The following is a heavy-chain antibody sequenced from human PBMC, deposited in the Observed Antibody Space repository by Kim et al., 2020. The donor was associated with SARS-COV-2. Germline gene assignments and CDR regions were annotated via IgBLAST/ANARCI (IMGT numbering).Heavy chain of an antibody. CDR3: ARDPVPLFCSSTSCPPLLGCYYYYGMDV. Sequence: ASVKVSCKASGYTFTSYYMHWVRQAPGQGLEWMGIINPSGGSTSYAQKFQGRVTMTRDTSTSTVYMELSSLRSEDTAVYYCARDPVPLFCSSTSCPPLLGCYYYYGMDVWGARATVTVSS. CDR1: GYTFTSYY. J-gene: IGHJ6*04. D-gene: IGHD2-2*01. CDR2: INPSGGST. V-gene: IGHV1-46*01.